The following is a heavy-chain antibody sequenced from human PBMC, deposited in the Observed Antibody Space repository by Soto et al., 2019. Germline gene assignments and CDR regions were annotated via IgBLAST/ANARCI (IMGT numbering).Heavy chain of an antibody. CDR3: GTGRLREHAFAV. Sequence: DVQVVESGGGLIQPGGSLRLSCAASGFIVNGKKYLTWVRQAPGKGLEWLSAVYSADGTFYADSVKSRFTVSLDSVKNTVYFQMIRLRSEDTGVYYCGTGRLREHAFAVWGPGTRVPVSA. D-gene: IGHD4-17*01. CDR2: VYSADGT. V-gene: IGHV3-53*01. CDR1: GFIVNGKKY. J-gene: IGHJ3*01.